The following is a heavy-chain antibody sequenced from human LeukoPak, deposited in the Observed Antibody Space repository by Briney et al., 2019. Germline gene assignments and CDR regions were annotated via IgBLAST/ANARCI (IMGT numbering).Heavy chain of an antibody. Sequence: ASVKVSFKTSGYTFTGYYIHWVRQAPGQGPEWMGWIKPSSGDTNYAQKFLGRVTITRDTSISTAYMEVSRLRSDDTAVYYCARGKRSFDWFFRHWGQGSLVTVSS. CDR1: GYTFTGYY. V-gene: IGHV1-2*02. J-gene: IGHJ4*02. CDR3: ARGKRSFDWFFRH. CDR2: IKPSSGDT. D-gene: IGHD3-9*01.